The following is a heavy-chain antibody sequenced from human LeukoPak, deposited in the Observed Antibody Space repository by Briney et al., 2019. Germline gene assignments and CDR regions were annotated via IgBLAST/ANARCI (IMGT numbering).Heavy chain of an antibody. D-gene: IGHD2-15*01. CDR2: IYSGDSDT. CDR1: GYSFTSYW. V-gene: IGHV5-51*01. CDR3: ARGYCSGGSCYAFDP. J-gene: IGHJ5*02. Sequence: GESLQISCKGSGYSFTSYWIGWVRQMPGKGLEWMGIIYSGDSDTSYSPSLQGQVTISDDKSISTSYLQWSSLKASDTAMYYCARGYCSGGSCYAFDPWGQGTLVTVSS.